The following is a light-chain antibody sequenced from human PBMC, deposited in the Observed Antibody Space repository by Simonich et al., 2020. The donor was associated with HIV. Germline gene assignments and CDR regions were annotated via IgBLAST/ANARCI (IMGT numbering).Light chain of an antibody. V-gene: IGKV4-1*01. J-gene: IGKJ1*01. CDR3: QQYYSTPT. Sequence: DIVMTQSPDSLAVSLGERATINCKSSQNVLYSSNNKNYLTWYQQKPGQPPKLLIYWASTRESGVPDRFSGSGSGTDFTLTISNLQAEDVAVYYCQQYYSTPTFGQGTKVEIK. CDR1: QNVLYSSNNKNY. CDR2: WAS.